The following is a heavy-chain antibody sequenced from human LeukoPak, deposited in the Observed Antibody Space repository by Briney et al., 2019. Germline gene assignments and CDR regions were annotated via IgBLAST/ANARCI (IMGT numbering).Heavy chain of an antibody. D-gene: IGHD3-22*01. CDR3: ARHLDRYYDSSGYRAFQH. V-gene: IGHV4-59*08. CDR1: GGSIRSYY. J-gene: IGHJ1*01. Sequence: SETLSLTCTVSGGSIRSYYWSWIRQPPGKGLEWIWYIYNSGSTNYNPSLKSRLSMSIDTSKNQFSLRLSSVTAADTAVYYCARHLDRYYDSSGYRAFQHWGQGTLVTVSS. CDR2: IYNSGST.